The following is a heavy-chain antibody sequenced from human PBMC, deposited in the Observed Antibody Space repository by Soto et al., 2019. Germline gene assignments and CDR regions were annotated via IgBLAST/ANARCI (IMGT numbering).Heavy chain of an antibody. CDR1: GGTFSSYA. V-gene: IGHV1-69*13. Sequence: GASVKVSCKASGGTFSSYAISWVRQAPGQGLEWMGGIIPIFGTANYAQKFQGRVTITADESTSTAYMELSSLRSEDTAVYYCARGPPSDYYDSSGYYPPLDYWGQGTLVTVSS. CDR3: ARGPPSDYYDSSGYYPPLDY. D-gene: IGHD3-22*01. J-gene: IGHJ4*02. CDR2: IIPIFGTA.